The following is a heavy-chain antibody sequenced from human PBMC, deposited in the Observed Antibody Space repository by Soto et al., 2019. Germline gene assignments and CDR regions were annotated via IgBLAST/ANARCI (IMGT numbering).Heavy chain of an antibody. V-gene: IGHV3-48*02. CDR2: ISSSSSTI. Sequence: GGSLRLSCAASGFTFSSYSMNWVRQAPGKGLEWGSYISSSSSTIYYADSVKGRFTISRDNAKNSLYLQMNSLRDEDTAVYYCARDSNLLWFGELLFHDAFDIWGQGTMVTVSS. CDR1: GFTFSSYS. J-gene: IGHJ3*02. D-gene: IGHD3-10*01. CDR3: ARDSNLLWFGELLFHDAFDI.